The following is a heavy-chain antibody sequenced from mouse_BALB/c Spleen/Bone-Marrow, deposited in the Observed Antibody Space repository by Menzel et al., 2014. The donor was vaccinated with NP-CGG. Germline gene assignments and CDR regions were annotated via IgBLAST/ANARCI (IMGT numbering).Heavy chain of an antibody. CDR2: ILPGSGST. J-gene: IGHJ2*01. Sequence: VQLQQSGAELMKPGASVKISCKATGYTFSSYWIEWVKQRPGHGLEWIGEILPGSGSTNYNEKFNGKATFTADTSTNTAYMQHSSLTSEDSAVYYCARYYMYEYRGQRTTLPISS. CDR3: ARYYMYEY. D-gene: IGHD2-14*01. CDR1: GYTFSSYW. V-gene: IGHV1-9*01.